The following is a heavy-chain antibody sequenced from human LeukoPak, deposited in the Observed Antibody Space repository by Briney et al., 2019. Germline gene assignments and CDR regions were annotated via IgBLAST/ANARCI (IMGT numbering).Heavy chain of an antibody. CDR1: GGSISGYY. J-gene: IGHJ4*02. Sequence: SETLSLTCTVSGGSISGYYWSWIREPPGEGLEWIGYIYYSGSTNYNPSLRSRVTISVDTSKHQFSLKLSSVTAADTAVYYCASGGSYYTHYDYWGQGALVTVSS. CDR2: IYYSGST. V-gene: IGHV4-59*01. CDR3: ASGGSYYTHYDY. D-gene: IGHD1-26*01.